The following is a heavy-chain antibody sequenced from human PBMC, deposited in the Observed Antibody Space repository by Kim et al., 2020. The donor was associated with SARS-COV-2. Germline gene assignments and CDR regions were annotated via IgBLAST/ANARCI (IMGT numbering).Heavy chain of an antibody. V-gene: IGHV3-66*04. CDR1: GFTVSSNY. J-gene: IGHJ3*02. Sequence: GGSLRLSCAASGFTVSSNYMSWVRQAPGKGLEWVSVIYSSGSTYYADSVKGRFTISRDNSKNTLYLQMNSLRAEDTAVYYCARQARELGYCSSTSCYTRMGAFDIWGQGTMVTVSS. CDR3: ARQARELGYCSSTSCYTRMGAFDI. CDR2: IYSSGST. D-gene: IGHD2-2*02.